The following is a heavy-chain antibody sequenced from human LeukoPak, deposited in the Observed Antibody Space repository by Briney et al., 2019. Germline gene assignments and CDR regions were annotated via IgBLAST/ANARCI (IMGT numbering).Heavy chain of an antibody. V-gene: IGHV4-39*01. Sequence: PSETLPLTCTVSGGSISSSSYYWGWIRQPPGKGLEWIGSIYYSGSTYYNPSLKSRVTISVDTSKNQFSLKLSSVTAADTAVYYCARVVSWEYSSSAGDYWGQGTLVTVSS. J-gene: IGHJ4*02. D-gene: IGHD6-6*01. CDR3: ARVVSWEYSSSAGDY. CDR1: GGSISSSSYY. CDR2: IYYSGST.